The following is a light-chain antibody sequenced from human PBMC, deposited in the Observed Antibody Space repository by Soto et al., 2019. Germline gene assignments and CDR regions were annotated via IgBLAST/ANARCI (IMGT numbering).Light chain of an antibody. J-gene: IGKJ4*01. CDR1: QTVSKNY. CDR3: QQYARAPLP. Sequence: EIVLTQSPGTLSLSPGERATLSCMASQTVSKNYLAWFQQNAGQAPRLLISGAFNRATGIPDRFSGSGTGTDFTVIISRLEPEDFTMYYCQQYARAPLPFGGETKVHIK. CDR2: GAF. V-gene: IGKV3-20*01.